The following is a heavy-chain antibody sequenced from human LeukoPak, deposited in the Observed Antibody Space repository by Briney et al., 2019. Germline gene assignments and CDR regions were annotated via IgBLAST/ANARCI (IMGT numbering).Heavy chain of an antibody. CDR3: ARAQTDCSSTSCLGYNWFDP. V-gene: IGHV4-34*01. D-gene: IGHD2-2*01. CDR1: GFTFSDYY. Sequence: PGGSLRLSCAASGFTFSDYYMSWIRQAPGKGLEWIGEINHSGSTNYNPSLKSRVTISVDTSKNQFSLKLSSVTAADTAVYYCARAQTDCSSTSCLGYNWFDPWGQGTLVTVSS. J-gene: IGHJ5*02. CDR2: INHSGST.